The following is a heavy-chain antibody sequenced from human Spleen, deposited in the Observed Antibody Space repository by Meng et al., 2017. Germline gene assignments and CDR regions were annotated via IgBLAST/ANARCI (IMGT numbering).Heavy chain of an antibody. D-gene: IGHD4-23*01. V-gene: IGHV4-34*01. J-gene: IGHJ4*02. CDR3: ARGTPVVTPRWLDY. CDR2: VNHSGNT. Sequence: QVHLSQGGQGLLTPPGTLAPPAGVYGGSFSGYYWSWIRQPPGKGLEWIGEVNHSGNTNYNPSLKSRVTISVDTSKNQFSLNLSSVTAADTAVYYCARGTPVVTPRWLDYWGQGTLVTVSS. CDR1: GGSFSGYY.